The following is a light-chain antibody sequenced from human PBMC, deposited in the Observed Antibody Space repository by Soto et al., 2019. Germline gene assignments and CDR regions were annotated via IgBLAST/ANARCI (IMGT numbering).Light chain of an antibody. V-gene: IGKV3-15*01. CDR2: AAS. J-gene: IGKJ4*01. CDR3: QQYHNWPLT. CDR1: QRVTGM. Sequence: EIVMTQTPATLSVSPGERVTLSCRASQRVTGMLAWYQQKPGQAPRLLIYAASIRATGVPARFSGDGSATDFSLTISSLQSDDLAVYFCQQYHNWPLTFGGGTKVEIK.